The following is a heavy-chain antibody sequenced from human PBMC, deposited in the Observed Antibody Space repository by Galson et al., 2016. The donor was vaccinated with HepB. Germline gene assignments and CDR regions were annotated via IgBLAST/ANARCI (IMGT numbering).Heavy chain of an antibody. CDR1: GFTFSDYY. CDR3: TRDLATVADTWFDP. D-gene: IGHD6-19*01. V-gene: IGHV3-74*01. CDR2: ISSDGYTT. Sequence: SLRLSCAASGFTFSDYYMHWVRQGSGRGLMLVSRISSDGYTTTYSHSVKGRFTISRDNAKNTLYLQMNSLRAEDTAMYFCTRDLATVADTWFDPWGQGTLVTVSS. J-gene: IGHJ5*02.